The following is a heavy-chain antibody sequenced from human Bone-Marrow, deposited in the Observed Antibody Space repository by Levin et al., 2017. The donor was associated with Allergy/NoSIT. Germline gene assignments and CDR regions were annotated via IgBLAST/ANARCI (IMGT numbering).Heavy chain of an antibody. Sequence: KVSCKGSGYSFTSFWISWVRQMPGKGLQWMGRIDPTDSYTNYSPSFEGHVTISADKSTRTAYLHWSSLKASDTAMYYCVRLYSFGHGDYWGQGTLVTVSS. D-gene: IGHD5-18*01. V-gene: IGHV5-10-1*01. CDR2: IDPTDSYT. CDR3: VRLYSFGHGDY. J-gene: IGHJ4*02. CDR1: GYSFTSFW.